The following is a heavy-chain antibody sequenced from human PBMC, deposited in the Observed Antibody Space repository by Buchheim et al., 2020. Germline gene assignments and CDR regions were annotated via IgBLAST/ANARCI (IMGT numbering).Heavy chain of an antibody. Sequence: QVQLVESGGGVVQPGRSLRLSCAASGFTFSSYGMHWVRQAPGKGLEWVAVIWYDGSNKYYADSVKGRFTISRDNSKNTLYLQMNSLRAEDTAVYYCARETVTYYYYYGMDVGGQGPT. CDR1: GFTFSSYG. V-gene: IGHV3-33*01. CDR3: ARETVTYYYYYGMDV. J-gene: IGHJ6*02. D-gene: IGHD2-21*02. CDR2: IWYDGSNK.